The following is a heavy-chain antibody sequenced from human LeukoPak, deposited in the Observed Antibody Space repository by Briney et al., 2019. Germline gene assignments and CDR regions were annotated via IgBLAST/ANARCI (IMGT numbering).Heavy chain of an antibody. V-gene: IGHV4-59*08. CDR1: GGSISSYY. Sequence: SETLSLTCTVSGGSISSYYWSWIRQPPGKGLEWIGYIFYSGSTNYNSSLKSRVIISVDTSKNQFFLKLSSVTAADTAVYSCARLMSYYDSGSYHYYGMDVWGQGTTVTVSS. CDR3: ARLMSYYDSGSYHYYGMDV. D-gene: IGHD3-10*01. J-gene: IGHJ6*02. CDR2: IFYSGST.